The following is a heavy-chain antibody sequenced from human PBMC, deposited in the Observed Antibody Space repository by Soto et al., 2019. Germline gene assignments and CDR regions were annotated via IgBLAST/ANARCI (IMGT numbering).Heavy chain of an antibody. CDR3: ARGSMVRGVIRDNWFDP. CDR2: ISSSSSYI. CDR1: GFTFSSYS. J-gene: IGHJ5*02. D-gene: IGHD3-10*01. Sequence: GGSLRLSSAASGFTFSSYSMNCVRQALEKGLEWVSSISSSSSYIYYADSVKGRFTISRDNAKNSLYLQMNSLRAEDTAVYYCARGSMVRGVIRDNWFDPWGQGTLVTVSS. V-gene: IGHV3-21*01.